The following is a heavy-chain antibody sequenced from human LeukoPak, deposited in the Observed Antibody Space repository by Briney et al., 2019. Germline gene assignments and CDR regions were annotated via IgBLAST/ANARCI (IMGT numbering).Heavy chain of an antibody. CDR2: TNPNSGGT. J-gene: IGHJ4*02. Sequence: ASVKVSCKASGYTFTGYYMHWVRQAPGQGLEWMGWTNPNSGGTNYARKFQGRVTMTRDTSISTAYMELSRLRSDDTAVYYCARGGSSGEWFSHLDYWGQGTLVTVSS. CDR3: ARGGSSGEWFSHLDY. V-gene: IGHV1-2*02. D-gene: IGHD3-3*01. CDR1: GYTFTGYY.